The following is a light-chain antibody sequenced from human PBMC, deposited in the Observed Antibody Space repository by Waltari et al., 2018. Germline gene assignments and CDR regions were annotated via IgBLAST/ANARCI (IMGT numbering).Light chain of an antibody. CDR1: SSAVGRHNY. V-gene: IGLV2-8*01. CDR3: ASFVGSDNWV. J-gene: IGLJ3*02. CDR2: EVN. Sequence: QSALTQPPSASGSPGQSVTIPCTVTSSAVGRHNYVSWYQQHPGKAPKLIIFEVNKWPSGVPDRFSGSKSGNTASLTVSGLQTEDEADYYCASFVGSDNWVFGGGTKLTVL.